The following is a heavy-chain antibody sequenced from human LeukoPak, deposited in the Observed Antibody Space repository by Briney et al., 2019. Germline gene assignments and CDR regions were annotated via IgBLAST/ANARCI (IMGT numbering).Heavy chain of an antibody. J-gene: IGHJ5*02. CDR2: TYYRSKWYN. D-gene: IGHD3-22*01. CDR3: ARESITMIVVVRNWFDP. Sequence: SQTLSLTCAISGDSFSSNSAAWNWLRQSPSRGLEWLGSTYYRSKWYNDYAVSVKSRITINPDTSKHQFSLQLNSVTPEDTAVYYCARESITMIVVVRNWFDPWGQGTLVTVSS. CDR1: GDSFSSNSAA. V-gene: IGHV6-1*01.